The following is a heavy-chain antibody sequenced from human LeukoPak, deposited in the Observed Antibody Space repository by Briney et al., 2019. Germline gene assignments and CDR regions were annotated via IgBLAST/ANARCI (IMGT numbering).Heavy chain of an antibody. CDR3: ARQGFTVSYYFLDY. J-gene: IGHJ4*02. Sequence: SETLSLTCDVSGDFFKNYWWGWVRQPPGKGLEWIGRVYATGSTRFNPSLKSRLTMSMDTSTNQLSLKLTSVTAADTAVYFCARQGFTVSYYFLDYWSQGTPVAVSS. D-gene: IGHD3-10*01. CDR1: GDFFKNYW. V-gene: IGHV4-4*07. CDR2: VYATGST.